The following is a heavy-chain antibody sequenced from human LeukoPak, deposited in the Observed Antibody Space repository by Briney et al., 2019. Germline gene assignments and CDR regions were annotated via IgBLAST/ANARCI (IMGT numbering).Heavy chain of an antibody. CDR2: ISGSSTYI. Sequence: PGGSLRLSCAASGFTFSSYTMNWVRQAPGKGLEWVSSISGSSTYIYYADSVKGRFTISRDNAKNSLYLQMNSLRAEDTAVYFCARVDYLDVWGQGTTVTVSS. CDR3: ARVDYLDV. J-gene: IGHJ6*03. V-gene: IGHV3-21*01. CDR1: GFTFSSYT.